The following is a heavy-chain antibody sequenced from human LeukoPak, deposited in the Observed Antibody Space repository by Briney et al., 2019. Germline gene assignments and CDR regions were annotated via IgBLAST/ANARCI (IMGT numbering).Heavy chain of an antibody. CDR2: INPKSGGT. CDR1: GYTFTAYY. CDR3: AREGYDSGGYYPGDY. J-gene: IGHJ4*02. D-gene: IGHD3-22*01. V-gene: IGHV1-2*06. Sequence: ASVKVSCTASGYTFTAYYIHWVRQAPGQGLEWMGRINPKSGGTNHEQKFQGRVTMTRDTSTSTAYMELSRLRSDDTAIYYCAREGYDSGGYYPGDYWGQGTLVTVSS.